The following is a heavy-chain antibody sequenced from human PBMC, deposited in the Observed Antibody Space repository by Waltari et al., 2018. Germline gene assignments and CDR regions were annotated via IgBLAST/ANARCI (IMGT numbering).Heavy chain of an antibody. Sequence: QVQLQESGPGLVKPSETLSLTCTVSGGSLSSYYWSWIRQPPGKGLEWIGYIYYSGSTNYNPSLKSRVTISVDTSKNQFSLKLSSVTAADTAVYYCARKSLMDWFDPWGQGTLVTVSS. CDR1: GGSLSSYY. CDR3: ARKSLMDWFDP. V-gene: IGHV4-59*01. CDR2: IYYSGST. J-gene: IGHJ5*02.